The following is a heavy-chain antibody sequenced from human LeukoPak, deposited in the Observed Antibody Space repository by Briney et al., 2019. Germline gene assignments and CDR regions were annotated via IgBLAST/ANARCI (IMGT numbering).Heavy chain of an antibody. J-gene: IGHJ3*02. Sequence: GGSLRLSCAASGFTFSNAWMSWVRQAPGKGLEWVGRIKSKTDGGTTDYAAPVKGRFTISRDDSKNTLYLQMNSLKTEDTAVYYCTTGAMVRGPLRGAFDIWGQGTMVTVSS. CDR2: IKSKTDGGTT. V-gene: IGHV3-15*01. CDR3: TTGAMVRGPLRGAFDI. CDR1: GFTFSNAW. D-gene: IGHD3-10*01.